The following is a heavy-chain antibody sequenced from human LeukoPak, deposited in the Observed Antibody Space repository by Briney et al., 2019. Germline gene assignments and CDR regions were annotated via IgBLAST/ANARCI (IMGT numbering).Heavy chain of an antibody. CDR2: ITGSGDTT. J-gene: IGHJ2*01. V-gene: IGHV3-23*01. CDR1: KLTISSYS. Sequence: GGSLRLSCAASKLTISSYSMGWVGQAPGKGLEWVSAITGSGDTTYSSDSVKGRFTISRDNSKNTLYLQMNSLTAEDTALYYCAKDLRGPAAGTWYFDLWGRGTLVTVSS. CDR3: AKDLRGPAAGTWYFDL. D-gene: IGHD6-13*01.